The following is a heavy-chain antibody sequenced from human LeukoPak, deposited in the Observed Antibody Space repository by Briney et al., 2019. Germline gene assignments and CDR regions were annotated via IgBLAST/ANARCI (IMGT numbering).Heavy chain of an antibody. CDR1: GFTFSDYY. V-gene: IGHV3-11*05. D-gene: IGHD6-19*01. Sequence: PGGSLTLSCAASGFTFSDYYMSWIRQAPGKGLEWVSYISSSSSYTNYADSVKGRFTISRDNAKNSLYMQMNSLRAEDTAVYYCARGHSSGWYSNNYYFDYWGQGTLVTVSS. J-gene: IGHJ4*02. CDR3: ARGHSSGWYSNNYYFDY. CDR2: ISSSSSYT.